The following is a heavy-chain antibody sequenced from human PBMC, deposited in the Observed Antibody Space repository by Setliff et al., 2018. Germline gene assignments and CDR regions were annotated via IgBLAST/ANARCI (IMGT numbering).Heavy chain of an antibody. CDR1: GYTFTSHY. Sequence: ASVKVSCKASGYTFTSHYMHWVRQAPGLGLEWMGTINPSSGRASYAQKFQGRVTMTRDTSTSTVYMDMSSLRSEDTAVYFCASTTYGYSYDYWGQGTLVTVSS. CDR2: INPSSGRA. J-gene: IGHJ4*02. V-gene: IGHV1-46*01. CDR3: ASTTYGYSYDY. D-gene: IGHD5-18*01.